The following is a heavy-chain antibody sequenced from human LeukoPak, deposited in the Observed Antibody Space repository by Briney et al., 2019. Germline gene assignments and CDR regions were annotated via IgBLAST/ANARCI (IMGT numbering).Heavy chain of an antibody. Sequence: SETMSLTCTVSGGSISSYYWIWIRQPPGKGLEWFGYIYYSGSTHYNPSLERRVTISVHTPKNQCSLNLSSVTAADTAGYYCARHAIPGLWCGELWANWFDPWGQGTLVTVSS. CDR1: GGSISSYY. CDR2: IYYSGST. D-gene: IGHD3-10*01. CDR3: ARHAIPGLWCGELWANWFDP. V-gene: IGHV4-59*08. J-gene: IGHJ5*02.